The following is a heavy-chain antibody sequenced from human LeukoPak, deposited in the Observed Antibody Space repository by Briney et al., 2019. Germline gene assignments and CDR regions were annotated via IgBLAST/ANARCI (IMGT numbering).Heavy chain of an antibody. Sequence: VQPGRSLRLSCAASGFTFSSYTMHWVRQAPGKGLEWVAVISYDGSKKSYADSVKGRFTISRDNANNSLYLQMNSLRVEDTAVYYCATLLTGASGFIWWGQGTLVTVSS. CDR2: ISYDGSKK. V-gene: IGHV3-30-3*01. CDR1: GFTFSSYT. CDR3: ATLLTGASGFIW. J-gene: IGHJ4*02. D-gene: IGHD3-9*01.